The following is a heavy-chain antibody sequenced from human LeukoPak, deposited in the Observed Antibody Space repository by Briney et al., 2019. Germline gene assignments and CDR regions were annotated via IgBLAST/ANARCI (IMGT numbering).Heavy chain of an antibody. Sequence: SVKVSCKASGGTFSSYAISWVRQAPGQGLEWMGGIIPIFGTANYAQKFQGRVTITADESTSTAYMELSSLRSEDTAVYYCARSPYYYDSSGYDPSDYWGQGTLVTVSS. CDR1: GGTFSSYA. D-gene: IGHD3-22*01. CDR3: ARSPYYYDSSGYDPSDY. V-gene: IGHV1-69*13. CDR2: IIPIFGTA. J-gene: IGHJ4*02.